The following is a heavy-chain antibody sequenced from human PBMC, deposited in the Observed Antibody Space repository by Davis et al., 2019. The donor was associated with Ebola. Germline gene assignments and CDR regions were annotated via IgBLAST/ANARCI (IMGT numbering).Heavy chain of an antibody. CDR2: IWYDGSNK. V-gene: IGHV3-33*03. Sequence: GEFLKISCAAFGFTFSTYGMHWVRQAPGKGLEWVAVIWYDGSNKYYADSVKGRFTISRDNAKNSLYLQMNSLRAEDTAVYYCARLRGLYGSGSYYNEDYWGQGTLVTVSS. J-gene: IGHJ4*02. CDR3: ARLRGLYGSGSYYNEDY. CDR1: GFTFSTYG. D-gene: IGHD3-10*01.